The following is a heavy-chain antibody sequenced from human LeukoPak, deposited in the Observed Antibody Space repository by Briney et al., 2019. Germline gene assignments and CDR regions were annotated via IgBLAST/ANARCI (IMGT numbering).Heavy chain of an antibody. J-gene: IGHJ6*02. V-gene: IGHV3-30-3*01. CDR2: ISYDGSNK. CDR3: ARAMIENGMDV. D-gene: IGHD3-22*01. CDR1: GFTFSSYA. Sequence: GGSLRLPCAASGFTFSSYAMHWVRQAPGKGLEWVAVISYDGSNKYYADSVKGRFTISRDNSKNTLYLQMNSLRAEDTAVYYCARAMIENGMDVWGQGTTVTVSS.